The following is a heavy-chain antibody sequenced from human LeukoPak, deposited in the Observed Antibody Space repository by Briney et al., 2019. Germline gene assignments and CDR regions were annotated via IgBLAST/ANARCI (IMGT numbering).Heavy chain of an antibody. J-gene: IGHJ4*02. V-gene: IGHV1-69*16. CDR1: GYSFTSHS. CDR2: IIPILGTT. CDR3: ARDRYYDSRGNFYESGY. D-gene: IGHD3-22*01. Sequence: SVKVSCKASGYSFTSHSISWVRQAPGQGLEWMGGIIPILGTTNYAQKFQDRVTITTDESTSTAYMELNRLRSEDTAVYYCARDRYYDSRGNFYESGYWGQGTLVTVSS.